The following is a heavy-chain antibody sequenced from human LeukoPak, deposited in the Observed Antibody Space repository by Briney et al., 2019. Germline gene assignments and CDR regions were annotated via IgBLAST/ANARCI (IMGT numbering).Heavy chain of an antibody. Sequence: GGSLRLSCAASGFTFNTFTMNWVRQAPGKGLEWVSSISSSSSYIYYADSVKGRFTISRDNSKNTLYLQMNSLRAEDTAVYYCAKVSLPATSAFDIWGQGTMVTVSS. J-gene: IGHJ3*02. CDR1: GFTFNTFT. V-gene: IGHV3-21*04. CDR2: ISSSSSYI. CDR3: AKVSLPATSAFDI. D-gene: IGHD2-2*01.